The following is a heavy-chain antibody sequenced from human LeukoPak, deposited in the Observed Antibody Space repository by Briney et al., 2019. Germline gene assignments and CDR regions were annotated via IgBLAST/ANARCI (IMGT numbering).Heavy chain of an antibody. CDR1: GYTLTELS. CDR2: FDPEDGET. Sequence: ASVKVSCKVSGYTLTELSMHWVRQAPGKGLEWMGGFDPEDGETIYAQKFQGRVTMTEDTSTDTAYMELSSLRSEDTAVYYCATDPLTIFGVVIDYWGQGTLVTVSS. D-gene: IGHD3-3*01. V-gene: IGHV1-24*01. J-gene: IGHJ4*02. CDR3: ATDPLTIFGVVIDY.